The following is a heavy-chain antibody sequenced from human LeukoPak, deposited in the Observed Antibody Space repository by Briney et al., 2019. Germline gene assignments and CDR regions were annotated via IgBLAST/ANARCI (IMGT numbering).Heavy chain of an antibody. CDR2: VYYSGNT. V-gene: IGHV4-34*01. D-gene: IGHD3-22*01. Sequence: PSETLSLTCAVYGGSFSGYYWSWIRQPPGKGLEWIGSVYYSGNTYYNPSLKSRVTISVATSKNQFSLKLSSVTAADTAVYYCAREPDYYGTSDYRDAFDIWGQGTLVTVSS. J-gene: IGHJ3*02. CDR3: AREPDYYGTSDYRDAFDI. CDR1: GGSFSGYY.